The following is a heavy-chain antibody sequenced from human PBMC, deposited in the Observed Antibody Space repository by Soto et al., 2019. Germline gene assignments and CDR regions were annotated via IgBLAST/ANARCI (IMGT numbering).Heavy chain of an antibody. CDR3: AMGSGSYRGWCDP. Sequence: GSLRLSCAASGFAFSSYSMNWVRQAPGKGLEWVSSISSSSSYIYYADSVKGRFTISRDNAKNSLYLQMNSLRAEDTAVYYCAMGSGSYRGWCDPWGQGTLVTVAS. CDR2: ISSSSSYI. V-gene: IGHV3-21*01. J-gene: IGHJ5*02. D-gene: IGHD1-26*01. CDR1: GFAFSSYS.